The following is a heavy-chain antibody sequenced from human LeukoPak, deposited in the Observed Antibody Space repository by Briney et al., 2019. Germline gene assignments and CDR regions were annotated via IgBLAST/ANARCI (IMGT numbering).Heavy chain of an antibody. D-gene: IGHD6-13*01. V-gene: IGHV3-53*01. Sequence: GGSLRLSCAASGFTVSSNYMSWVRQVPGKGLEWVSVIYSGGSTYYADSVKGRFTISRDNSKNTLYLQMNSLRAEDTAVYYCARDLSRIAAAGYFDYWGQGTLVTVSS. CDR2: IYSGGST. J-gene: IGHJ4*02. CDR1: GFTVSSNY. CDR3: ARDLSRIAAAGYFDY.